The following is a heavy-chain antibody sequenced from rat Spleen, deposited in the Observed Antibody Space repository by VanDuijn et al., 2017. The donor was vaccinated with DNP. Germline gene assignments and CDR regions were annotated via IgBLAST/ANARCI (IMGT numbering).Heavy chain of an antibody. CDR1: GFSLTSYG. J-gene: IGHJ2*01. V-gene: IGHV2S12*01. Sequence: QVQLKESGPGLVQPSQTLSLTCTVSGFSLTSYGVSWVRQPPGKGLEWIAAISSGGSTYYNSALKSRLSISRDTSKSQVFLKMNSLQTEDTAIYFCTRGPSYWGQGVMVTVSS. CDR2: ISSGGST. CDR3: TRGPSY. D-gene: IGHD3-8*01.